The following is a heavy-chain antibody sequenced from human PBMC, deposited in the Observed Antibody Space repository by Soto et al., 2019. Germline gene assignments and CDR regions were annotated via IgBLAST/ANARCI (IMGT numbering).Heavy chain of an antibody. D-gene: IGHD4-17*01. CDR1: GFTVSSNY. Sequence: GGSLRLSCAASGFTVSSNYTSWVRQAPGKGLEWVSVIYSGGSTYYADSVKGRFTISRDNSKNTLYLQMNSLRAEDTAVYYCASGYGDSSHYYGMDVWGQGTTVTVSS. J-gene: IGHJ6*02. CDR2: IYSGGST. CDR3: ASGYGDSSHYYGMDV. V-gene: IGHV3-53*01.